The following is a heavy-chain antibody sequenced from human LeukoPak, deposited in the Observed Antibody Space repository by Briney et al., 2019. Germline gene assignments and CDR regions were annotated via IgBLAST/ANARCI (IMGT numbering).Heavy chain of an antibody. CDR3: ARAPTGHDCGDWASSYYYYMDV. CDR1: GYTFTSYG. D-gene: IGHD4-17*01. V-gene: IGHV1-18*01. Sequence: ASVKVSCKASGYTFTSYGFTWVRQAPGQGLEWMGWISAYNGNTNYAQKLQGRVTMTTDTSTSTAYMELRSLRSDDTAVYYCARAPTGHDCGDWASSYYYYMDVWGKGTTVTISS. CDR2: ISAYNGNT. J-gene: IGHJ6*03.